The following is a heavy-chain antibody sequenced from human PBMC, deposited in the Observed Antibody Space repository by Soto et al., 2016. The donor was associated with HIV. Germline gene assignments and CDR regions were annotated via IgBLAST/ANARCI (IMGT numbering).Heavy chain of an antibody. CDR1: GFTLSSYA. CDR3: AKGGSNFDY. CDR2: IDDSGDST. J-gene: IGHJ4*02. Sequence: EVQLLESGGGLVQPGGSLRLSCAASGFTLSSYAMSWVRQAPGKGLEWVSAIDDSGDSTFYADSVKGRFTTSRDNSKNTLYLQMNSLRAEDTAVYYCAKGGSNFDYWGQGTLVTVSS. V-gene: IGHV3-23*01.